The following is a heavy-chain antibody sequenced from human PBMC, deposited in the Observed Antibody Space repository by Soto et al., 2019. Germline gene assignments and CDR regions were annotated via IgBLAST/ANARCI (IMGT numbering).Heavy chain of an antibody. CDR1: GGSISSSSYY. CDR2: IYYSGST. Sequence: PEETLSLTCTVSGGSISSSSYYWGWIRQPPGKGLEWIGSIYYSGSTYYNPSLKSRVTISVDTSKNQFSLKLSSVTAADTAVYYCARMKYSSGNQAFDYWGQGTPVTVSS. CDR3: ARMKYSSGNQAFDY. V-gene: IGHV4-39*01. D-gene: IGHD6-19*01. J-gene: IGHJ4*02.